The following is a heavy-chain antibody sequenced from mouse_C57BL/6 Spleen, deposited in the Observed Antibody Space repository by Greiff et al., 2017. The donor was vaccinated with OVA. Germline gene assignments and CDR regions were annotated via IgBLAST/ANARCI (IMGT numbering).Heavy chain of an antibody. CDR3: ARGGWDVVDY. CDR2: ISYDGSN. V-gene: IGHV3-6*01. D-gene: IGHD4-1*01. J-gene: IGHJ2*01. Sequence: EVQLVESGPGLVKPSQSLSLTCSVTGYSITSGYYWNWIRQFPGNKLEWMGYISYDGSNNYNPSLKNRISITRDTSKNQFFLKLNSVTTEDTATYYCARGGWDVVDYWGQGTTLTVSS. CDR1: GYSITSGYY.